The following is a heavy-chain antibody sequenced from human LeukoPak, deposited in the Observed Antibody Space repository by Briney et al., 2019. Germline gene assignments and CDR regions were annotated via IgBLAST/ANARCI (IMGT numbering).Heavy chain of an antibody. Sequence: SVKVSCKASGGTFSSYAISWVRQAPGQGLEWMGGIIPIFGTANYAQKFQGRVTITADESTSTAYMELRSLRSEDTAVYYCAREGPYYYGSGSYDVAIDYWGQGTLVTVSS. V-gene: IGHV1-69*13. CDR3: AREGPYYYGSGSYDVAIDY. CDR1: GGTFSSYA. D-gene: IGHD3-10*01. CDR2: IIPIFGTA. J-gene: IGHJ4*02.